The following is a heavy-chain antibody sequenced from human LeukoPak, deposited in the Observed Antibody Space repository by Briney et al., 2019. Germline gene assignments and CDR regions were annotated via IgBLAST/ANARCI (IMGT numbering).Heavy chain of an antibody. D-gene: IGHD2-15*01. Sequence: ASVKVSCKASGYTFTSYYMHSVRQAPGQGLEWMGIINPSGGSTSYAQKFQGRVTMTRDTSTSTVYMELSSLRSEDTAVYYCAREYCSGGSCYGLDYWGQGTLVTVSS. CDR3: AREYCSGGSCYGLDY. J-gene: IGHJ4*02. CDR2: INPSGGST. V-gene: IGHV1-46*01. CDR1: GYTFTSYY.